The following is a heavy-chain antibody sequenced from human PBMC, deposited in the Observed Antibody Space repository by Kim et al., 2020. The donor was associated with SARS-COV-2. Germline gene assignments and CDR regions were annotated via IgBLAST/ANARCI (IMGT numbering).Heavy chain of an antibody. Sequence: GGSLRLSCAASGSTFRSYWMTWVRQAPGKGLEWVSTINQGGSEKYYVDSVKGRFTISRDNAKNSLYLQMNSLRAEDTAVYYCARDDSGRHHGQYGMDVWGQGTTVTVSS. V-gene: IGHV3-7*01. CDR2: INQGGSEK. CDR3: ARDDSGRHHGQYGMDV. CDR1: GSTFRSYW. D-gene: IGHD5-12*01. J-gene: IGHJ6*02.